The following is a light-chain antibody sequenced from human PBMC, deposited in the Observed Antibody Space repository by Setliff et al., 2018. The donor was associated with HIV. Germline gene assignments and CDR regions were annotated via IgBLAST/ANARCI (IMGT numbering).Light chain of an antibody. J-gene: IGLJ2*01. CDR2: DVS. CDR1: SRDVGAYNY. V-gene: IGLV2-14*03. Sequence: QSALTQPASVSGSPGQSITISCTGTSRDVGAYNYVSWYQQHPGKAPKLMIYDVSNRPSGVSNRFSGSKSGNTASLTISGLQAEDEADYYCSSYTSSSTIVVFGGGTQLTVL. CDR3: SSYTSSSTIVV.